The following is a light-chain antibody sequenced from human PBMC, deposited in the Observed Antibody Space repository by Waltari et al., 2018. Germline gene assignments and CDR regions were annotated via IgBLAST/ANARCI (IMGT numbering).Light chain of an antibody. CDR3: SSYATTRVI. CDR2: DFT. V-gene: IGLV2-14*03. CDR1: GSDIGGNKY. Sequence: QSALTQPASVSGTPGQSITISCSGTGSDIGGNKYVSWYQQHPGEAPKVIIYDFTRRPSGVSVRFSGSKSGNTAFRTIAGLQAEDEADYYCSSYATTRVIFGGGTKVTVL. J-gene: IGLJ2*01.